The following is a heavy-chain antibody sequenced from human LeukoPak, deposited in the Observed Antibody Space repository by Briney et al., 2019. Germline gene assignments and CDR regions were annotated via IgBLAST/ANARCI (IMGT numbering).Heavy chain of an antibody. CDR1: GFTFSSYS. V-gene: IGHV3-21*01. J-gene: IGHJ4*02. Sequence: GGSLRLSCAASGFTFSSYSMNWVRQAPGKGLEWVSSISSSSSYIYYADSVKGRFTISSDNAKNSLYLQMNSLRAEDTAVYYCARVSYGDYVYFDYWGQGTLVTVSS. CDR2: ISSSSSYI. D-gene: IGHD4-17*01. CDR3: ARVSYGDYVYFDY.